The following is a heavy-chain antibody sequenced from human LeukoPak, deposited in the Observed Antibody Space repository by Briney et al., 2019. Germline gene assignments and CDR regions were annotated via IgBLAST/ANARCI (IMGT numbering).Heavy chain of an antibody. V-gene: IGHV3-23*01. CDR1: GFTFSSYT. Sequence: GGSLRLSCAASGFTFSSYTMSWVRQAPGKGLEWVSTITASGGNTYYADSVKGRFTVSRDNSKNTLFLQMNSLRAEDTAVYYCAKDGGLWVSAHWGDSWGRGTLVTVSS. CDR3: AKDGGLWVSAHWGDS. CDR2: ITASGGNT. J-gene: IGHJ4*02. D-gene: IGHD7-27*01.